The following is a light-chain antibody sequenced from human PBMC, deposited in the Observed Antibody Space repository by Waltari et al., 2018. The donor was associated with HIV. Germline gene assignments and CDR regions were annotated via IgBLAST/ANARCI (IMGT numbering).Light chain of an antibody. J-gene: IGKJ2*01. CDR2: GAS. CDR3: QQYSVFPFT. CDR1: RDVSTY. V-gene: IGKV1D-8*01. Sequence: THSPSLSASVGDRVTINCQSRRDVSTYMGRYQQKAGAAPKLLVYGASFLEDGVPSRFSGSGSETDFALTSCCLQSEDFATYFCQQYSVFPFTFGQGTEVQIK.